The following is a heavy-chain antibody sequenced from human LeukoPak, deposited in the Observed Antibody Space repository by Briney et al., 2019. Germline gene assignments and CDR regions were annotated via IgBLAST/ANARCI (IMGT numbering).Heavy chain of an antibody. V-gene: IGHV3-23*01. J-gene: IGHJ6*03. Sequence: PGGSLRLSCAASGFTFTNYAMYWVRQAPGKGLEWVSAISGSGGSTYYADSVKGRFTISRDNSKNTLYLQMNSLRAEDTAVYYCAKGGPSMVRGVPPYYYMDVWGKGTTVTVSS. D-gene: IGHD3-10*01. CDR2: ISGSGGST. CDR3: AKGGPSMVRGVPPYYYMDV. CDR1: GFTFTNYA.